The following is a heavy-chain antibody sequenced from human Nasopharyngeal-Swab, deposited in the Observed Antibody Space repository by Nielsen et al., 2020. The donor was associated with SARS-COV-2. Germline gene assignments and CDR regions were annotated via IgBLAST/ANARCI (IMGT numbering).Heavy chain of an antibody. CDR3: ARDDGDVPGITGSGTPGGY. CDR1: GGTFRNSG. CDR2: IIPVFGTP. D-gene: IGHD6-13*01. J-gene: IGHJ4*02. Sequence: SVKVSCKSSGGTFRNSGFSWVRQAPGQGLEWMGGIIPVFGTPLYAQKFQGRVTISADESTTTTYMELSSLRSQDTAVYYCARDDGDVPGITGSGTPGGYWGQGTLVTVSS. V-gene: IGHV1-69*13.